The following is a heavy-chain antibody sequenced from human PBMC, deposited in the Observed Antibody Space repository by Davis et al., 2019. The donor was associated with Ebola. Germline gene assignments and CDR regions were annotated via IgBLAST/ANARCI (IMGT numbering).Heavy chain of an antibody. CDR2: ISSSSSYI. CDR1: GFTFSSYS. V-gene: IGHV3-21*01. CDR3: ARALGGSSGWYDY. J-gene: IGHJ4*02. D-gene: IGHD6-19*01. Sequence: PGGSLRLSCAASGFTFSSYSMNWVRQAPGKGLEWVSSISSSSSYIYYADSVKGRFTISRDNAKNSLYLQMNSLRAEDTAVYYCARALGGSSGWYDYWGQGTLVTVSS.